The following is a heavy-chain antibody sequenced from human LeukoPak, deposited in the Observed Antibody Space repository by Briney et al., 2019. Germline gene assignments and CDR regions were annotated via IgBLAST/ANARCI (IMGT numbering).Heavy chain of an antibody. J-gene: IGHJ3*02. D-gene: IGHD1-26*01. CDR3: ARTPGSGNAFDI. Sequence: PGGSLRLSCAASGFTFSSYGMHWVRQAPGKGLEWVAVISYDGSNKYYADSVKGRFTISRDNSKNTLYLQMNSLRAEDTAVYYCARTPGSGNAFDIWGQGTMVTVSS. CDR2: ISYDGSNK. V-gene: IGHV3-30*03. CDR1: GFTFSSYG.